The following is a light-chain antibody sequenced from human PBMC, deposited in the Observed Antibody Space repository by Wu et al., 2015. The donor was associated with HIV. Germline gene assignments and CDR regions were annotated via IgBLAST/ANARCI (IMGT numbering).Light chain of an antibody. Sequence: DIQMTQSPSSLSASVGDRVTITCRASQGISNSLAWYQQKPGKAPRLLVFAASRLQVGVPSRFSGNRSGTDYTLTISSLQPEDFAVYFCHQYYSTLRTFGQGTKVDIK. J-gene: IGKJ1*01. CDR1: QGISNS. CDR2: AAS. V-gene: IGKV1-NL1*01. CDR3: HQYYSTLRT.